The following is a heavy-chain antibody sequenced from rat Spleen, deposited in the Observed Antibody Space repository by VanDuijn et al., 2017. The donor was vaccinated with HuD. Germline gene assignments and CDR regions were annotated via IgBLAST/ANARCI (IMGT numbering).Heavy chain of an antibody. V-gene: IGHV5S23*01. CDR1: GFTYNDYA. J-gene: IGHJ2*01. CDR3: ARQWDY. Sequence: EVQLVESGGGLVQPGGSLKLSCAASGFTYNDYAMAWVRQAPAKGLEWVATISTGGGDTYYRDSVKGRFTVSRDNAKSTLYLQMDSLRSEDTATYYCARQWDYWGQGVMVTVSS. CDR2: ISTGGGDT.